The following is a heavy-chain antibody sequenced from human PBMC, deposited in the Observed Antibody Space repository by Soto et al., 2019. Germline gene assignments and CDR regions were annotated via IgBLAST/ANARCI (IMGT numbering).Heavy chain of an antibody. CDR2: INSGGSRT. Sequence: EVQLAESGGVLVQPGGSLRLSCVASGFTFSDHWMHWVRQAPGKGLVWVSRINSGGSRTNYADSVKGRFTISRDNAKNHLYREMNSLSPEDTAVYYCARGTCRGDRCFLGGTPWGRGTLVNVSS. D-gene: IGHD3-16*01. CDR1: GFTFSDHW. V-gene: IGHV3-74*01. J-gene: IGHJ5*02. CDR3: ARGTCRGDRCFLGGTP.